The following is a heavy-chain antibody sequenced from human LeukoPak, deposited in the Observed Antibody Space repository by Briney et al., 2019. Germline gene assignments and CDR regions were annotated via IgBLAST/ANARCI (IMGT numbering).Heavy chain of an antibody. J-gene: IGHJ5*01. CDR1: SGSISSNNYY. Sequence: PSETLPLTCTVSSGSISSNNYYWGWVRQPPGKGLEWIGSVSYSGSTYYNPSLRSRVTISVDTSKNQFSMKVRSVTVADTAFYYCASQSGYYKNCFDSWGQGTLVTVSS. D-gene: IGHD3-3*01. CDR3: ASQSGYYKNCFDS. CDR2: VSYSGST. V-gene: IGHV4-39*01.